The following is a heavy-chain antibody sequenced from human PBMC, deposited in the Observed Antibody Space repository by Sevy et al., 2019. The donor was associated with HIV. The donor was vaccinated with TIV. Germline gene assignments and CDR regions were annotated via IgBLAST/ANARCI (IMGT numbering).Heavy chain of an antibody. CDR1: GFTFSSYA. CDR2: ISSNGGST. CDR3: VKDPGGCSGGSCYQTTGFLDY. J-gene: IGHJ4*02. V-gene: IGHV3-64D*06. D-gene: IGHD2-15*01. Sequence: GGSLRLSCSASGFTFSSYAMHWVRQAPGKGLEYVSAISSNGGSTYYADSVKGGFIISRDNSKNTLYLQMSSLRAEDTAVYYCVKDPGGCSGGSCYQTTGFLDYWGQGTLVTVSS.